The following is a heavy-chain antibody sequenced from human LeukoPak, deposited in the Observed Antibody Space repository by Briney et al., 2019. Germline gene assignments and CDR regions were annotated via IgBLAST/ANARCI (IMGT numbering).Heavy chain of an antibody. CDR2: ISGSGGST. J-gene: IGHJ3*02. Sequence: KSGGSLRLSCAASGFTFSSYAISWVRQAPGKGLEWVSAISGSGGSTYYADSVKGRFTISRDNSKNTLYLQINSLRAEDTAVYYCAKEKAAMHAFDIWGQGTMVTVSS. CDR1: GFTFSSYA. V-gene: IGHV3-23*01. D-gene: IGHD5-18*01. CDR3: AKEKAAMHAFDI.